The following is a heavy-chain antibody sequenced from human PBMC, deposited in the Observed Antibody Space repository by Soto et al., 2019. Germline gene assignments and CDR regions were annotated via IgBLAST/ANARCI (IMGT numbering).Heavy chain of an antibody. CDR1: GYSFTSYW. CDR3: ARQRALYYYDSSADY. D-gene: IGHD3-22*01. CDR2: IYPGDSDT. Sequence: GESLKISCKGSGYSFTSYWIGWVRQMPGKGLEWMGIIYPGDSDTRYSPSFQGQVTISADKSISTAYLQWSSLKASDTAMYYCARQRALYYYDSSADYWGRGTLVTVSS. J-gene: IGHJ4*02. V-gene: IGHV5-51*01.